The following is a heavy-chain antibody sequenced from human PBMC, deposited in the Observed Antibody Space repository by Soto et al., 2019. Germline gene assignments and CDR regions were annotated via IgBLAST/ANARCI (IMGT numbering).Heavy chain of an antibody. V-gene: IGHV3-21*01. J-gene: IGHJ6*02. CDR2: ISSSSSYI. Sequence: GGSLRLSCAASGFTFSSYSMNWVRQAPGKGLEWVSSISSSSSYIYYADSVKGRFTISRDNAKNSLYLQMNSLRAEDTAVYYCAREPYRITMATQGHHYYYYYGMDVWGQGTTVTVS. CDR1: GFTFSSYS. CDR3: AREPYRITMATQGHHYYYYYGMDV. D-gene: IGHD3-10*01.